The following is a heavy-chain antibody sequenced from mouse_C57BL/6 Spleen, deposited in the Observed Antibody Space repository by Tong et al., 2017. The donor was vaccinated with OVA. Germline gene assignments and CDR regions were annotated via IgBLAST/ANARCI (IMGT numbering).Heavy chain of an antibody. Sequence: VQLQESGAELVRPGTSVKLSCKASGYTFTSYWMHWVKQRPGQGLEWIGVIDPSDSYTNYNQKFKGKATLTVDTSSSTAYMQLSSLTSEDSAVYYCARRGYSNYGYFDYWGQGTTLTVSS. CDR3: ARRGYSNYGYFDY. CDR2: IDPSDSYT. V-gene: IGHV1-59*01. CDR1: GYTFTSYW. J-gene: IGHJ2*01. D-gene: IGHD2-5*01.